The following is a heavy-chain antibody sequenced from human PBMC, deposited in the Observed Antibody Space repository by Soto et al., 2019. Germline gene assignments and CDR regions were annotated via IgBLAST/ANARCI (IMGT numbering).Heavy chain of an antibody. D-gene: IGHD6-6*01. V-gene: IGHV4-4*07. J-gene: IGHJ6*02. CDR1: GGSISSYY. Sequence: SETLSLTCTVSGGSISSYYWSWIRQPAGKGLDGIGRIYTSGSTNYNPSLKSRVTMSVDTSKNQFSLKLSSVTAADTAAYYCARGTEVSRIAARPQGYYGMDVWGQGTTVTVSS. CDR3: ARGTEVSRIAARPQGYYGMDV. CDR2: IYTSGST.